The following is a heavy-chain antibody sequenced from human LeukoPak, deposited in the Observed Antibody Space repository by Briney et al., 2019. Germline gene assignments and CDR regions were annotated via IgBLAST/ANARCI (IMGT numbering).Heavy chain of an antibody. CDR1: GYTFTGYY. V-gene: IGHV1-2*02. CDR2: INPNSGGT. D-gene: IGHD6-13*01. J-gene: IGHJ6*02. Sequence: ASVKVSCKASGYTFTGYYMHWVRQAPGQGLEWMGWINPNSGGTNYAQKLQGRVTMTTDTSTSTAYMELRSLRSDDTAVYYCARDSSSWLYYYYYYGMDVWGQGTTVTVSS. CDR3: ARDSSSWLYYYYYYGMDV.